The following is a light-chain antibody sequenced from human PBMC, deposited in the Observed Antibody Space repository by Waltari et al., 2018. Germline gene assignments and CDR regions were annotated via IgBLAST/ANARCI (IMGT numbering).Light chain of an antibody. Sequence: HSALTQPAFVSGSPGQSITTSCTGTNSNVWSYSFLSWFQQHRGKAPKLIIYDGIKRPSWIPDRFAGSKSGNTASLTISGVQAGDEADYYCCSYAGSSTWVFGGGTRLTVL. CDR2: DGI. CDR1: NSNVWSYSF. V-gene: IGLV2-23*01. J-gene: IGLJ3*02. CDR3: CSYAGSSTWV.